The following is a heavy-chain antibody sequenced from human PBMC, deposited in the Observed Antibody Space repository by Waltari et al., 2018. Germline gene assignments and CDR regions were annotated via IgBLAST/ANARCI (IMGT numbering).Heavy chain of an antibody. CDR1: GFTFSSYA. D-gene: IGHD4-17*01. V-gene: IGHV3-33*01. Sequence: QVQLVESGGGVVQPGKSLRLSCAASGFTFSSYAMHWVRQAPGKGLDWLAIIWYDGSNKYYADSVKGRFTISRDNSKNTLYLQMNSLRAEDTAVYYCARLHGDYVSSYYFDYWGQGSLVTVSS. CDR2: IWYDGSNK. CDR3: ARLHGDYVSSYYFDY. J-gene: IGHJ4*02.